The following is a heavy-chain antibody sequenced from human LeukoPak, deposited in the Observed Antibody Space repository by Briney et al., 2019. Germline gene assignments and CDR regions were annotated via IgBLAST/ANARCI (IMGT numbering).Heavy chain of an antibody. Sequence: GGSLRLSCAASGFTFSSYGMHWVRQAPGKGLEWVAVISYDGSNKYYADSVKGRFTISRDNSKNTLYLQMSSLRADDTAVYYCARDGDRDGYNYGDGYDAFDIWGQGTMVTVSS. CDR3: ARDGDRDGYNYGDGYDAFDI. J-gene: IGHJ3*02. V-gene: IGHV3-30*03. D-gene: IGHD5-24*01. CDR1: GFTFSSYG. CDR2: ISYDGSNK.